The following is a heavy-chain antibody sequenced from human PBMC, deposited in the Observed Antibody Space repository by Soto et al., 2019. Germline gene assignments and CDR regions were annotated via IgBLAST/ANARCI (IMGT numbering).Heavy chain of an antibody. Sequence: PGGSLILSWVASGVNFSSYAMSWVRPAPGQRLEWVATFSGGRDTTWHADSVKGRFTVSRDSSKNTLSLQMNSLRPEDTALYYCAKATSATCTGSICYSFDYWGQGTLVTVSS. CDR2: FSGGRDTT. J-gene: IGHJ4*02. CDR3: AKATSATCTGSICYSFDY. V-gene: IGHV3-23*01. CDR1: GVNFSSYA. D-gene: IGHD2-21*01.